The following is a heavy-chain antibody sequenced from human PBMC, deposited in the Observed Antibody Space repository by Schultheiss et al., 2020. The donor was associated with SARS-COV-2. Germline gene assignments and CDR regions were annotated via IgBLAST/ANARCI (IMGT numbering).Heavy chain of an antibody. V-gene: IGHV4-61*01. Sequence: SETLSLTCTVSGGSVSSGSYYWSWIRQPPGKGLEWIGYFYDSGSTKYNPSLKSRVTISVDTSKNQFSLELTSVTAADTAVYYCARGDYGDYVSSWYFDLWGRGTLVTVSS. D-gene: IGHD4-17*01. CDR1: GGSVSSGSYY. J-gene: IGHJ2*01. CDR2: FYDSGST. CDR3: ARGDYGDYVSSWYFDL.